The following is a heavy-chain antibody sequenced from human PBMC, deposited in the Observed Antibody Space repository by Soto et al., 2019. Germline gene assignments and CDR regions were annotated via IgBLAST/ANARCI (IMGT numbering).Heavy chain of an antibody. J-gene: IGHJ4*02. D-gene: IGHD3-16*01. CDR1: GFIFSNYE. Sequence: EVQLVESGGALIQPGGSLRLSCAVSGFIFSNYEMNWVRQAPGKGLEWISSISGSGNTIFYADSVEGRFTISRDNAKNSLYLQMNSLKAEDTAVYYCARGRGLFGDYWGQGTLVSVSS. CDR3: ARGRGLFGDY. CDR2: ISGSGNTI. V-gene: IGHV3-48*03.